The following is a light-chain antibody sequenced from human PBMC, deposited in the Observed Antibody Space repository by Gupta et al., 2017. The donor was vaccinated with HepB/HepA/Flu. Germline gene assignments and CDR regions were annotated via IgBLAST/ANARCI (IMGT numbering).Light chain of an antibody. V-gene: IGLV3-21*03. J-gene: IGLJ1*01. Sequence: SYVLTQPPSVSVAPGKTARITCGGNNIGSKSVHWYQQKPGQAPVLVVYDDSDRPSGIPERFSGSNSENTATLTISRVEAGEEADYYCQVWDSSSDPHYVFGTGTKVTVL. CDR2: DDS. CDR3: QVWDSSSDPHYV. CDR1: NIGSKS.